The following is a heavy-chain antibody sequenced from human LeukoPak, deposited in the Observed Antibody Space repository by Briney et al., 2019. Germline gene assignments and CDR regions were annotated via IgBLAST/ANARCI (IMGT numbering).Heavy chain of an antibody. V-gene: IGHV4-4*07. Sequence: SGTLSLTCTVSGGSISSYYWSWIRQPAGKGLEWIGRIYTSGSTNYNPSLKSRVTMSVDASKNQFSLKLSSVTAADTAVYYCASTPIVVVPAAMHYYYYYMDVWGKGTTVTVSS. CDR3: ASTPIVVVPAAMHYYYYYMDV. J-gene: IGHJ6*03. CDR1: GGSISSYY. CDR2: IYTSGST. D-gene: IGHD2-2*01.